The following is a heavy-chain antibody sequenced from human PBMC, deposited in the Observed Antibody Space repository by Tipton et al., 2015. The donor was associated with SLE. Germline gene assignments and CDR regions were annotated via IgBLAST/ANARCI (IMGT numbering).Heavy chain of an antibody. CDR3: ARVAPTEVFDY. CDR2: IYYSGTT. D-gene: IGHD1-1*01. CDR1: DGSFSDYY. V-gene: IGHV4-34*01. J-gene: IGHJ4*02. Sequence: TLSLTCAVYDGSFSDYYWSWIRQPPGKGLEWIGSIYYSGTTHYNPSLKSRVTISVDTSKNQVSLKLSSVTAADTAVYYCARVAPTEVFDYWGQGTLVTVSS.